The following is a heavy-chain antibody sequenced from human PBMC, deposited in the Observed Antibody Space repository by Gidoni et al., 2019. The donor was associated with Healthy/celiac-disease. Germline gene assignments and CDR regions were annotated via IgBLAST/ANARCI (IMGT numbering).Heavy chain of an antibody. CDR1: GYTFTSHY. V-gene: IGHV1-46*03. J-gene: IGHJ6*02. Sequence: QVQLVQSGAEVKKPGASVKFSCKASGYTFTSHYMHWVRQAPGQGLEWMVIINPSGGSSSYAPKFQGRVTMTRDTSTRTVYMELSSRRSEDTAVYYCARGGGYCSSTSCYSEGYYYYYGMDVWGQGTTVTVSS. D-gene: IGHD2-2*02. CDR3: ARGGGYCSSTSCYSEGYYYYYGMDV. CDR2: INPSGGSS.